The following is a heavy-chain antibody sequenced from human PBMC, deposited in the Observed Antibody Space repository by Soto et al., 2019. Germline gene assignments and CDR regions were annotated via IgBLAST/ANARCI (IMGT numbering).Heavy chain of an antibody. CDR1: EFTFNTYA. CDR3: ARDVGNYVPYYYGVDV. CDR2: IAYDGNDK. D-gene: IGHD1-7*01. Sequence: QAQLVESGGGVVQPGRSLRLSCAASEFTFNTYAMHWVRQAPGKGLEWVAVIAYDGNDKYYADSVKGRFTISRDNSKNALYLQTNTPRPEDTAMYYCARDVGNYVPYYYGVDVWGQGTTVTVSS. V-gene: IGHV3-30*03. J-gene: IGHJ6*02.